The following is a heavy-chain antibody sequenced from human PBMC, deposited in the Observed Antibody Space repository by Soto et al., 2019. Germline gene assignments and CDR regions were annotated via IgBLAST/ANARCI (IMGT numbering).Heavy chain of an antibody. CDR2: ISGSGGST. CDR1: GFTFSSYA. CDR3: AKAVRFLEWLLVYYYYGMDV. D-gene: IGHD3-3*01. V-gene: IGHV3-23*01. J-gene: IGHJ6*02. Sequence: GGSLRLPCAASGFTFSSYAMSWVRQAPGKGLEWVSAISGSGGSTYYADSVKGRFTISRDNSKNTLYLQMNSLRAEDTAVYYCAKAVRFLEWLLVYYYYGMDVWGQGTTVTVS.